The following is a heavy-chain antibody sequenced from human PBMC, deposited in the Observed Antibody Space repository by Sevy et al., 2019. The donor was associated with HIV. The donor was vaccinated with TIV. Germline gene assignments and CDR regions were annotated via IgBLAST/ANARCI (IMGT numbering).Heavy chain of an antibody. D-gene: IGHD2-2*01. V-gene: IGHV4-34*01. CDR2: INYSGST. J-gene: IGHJ3*02. CDR1: GGSFSGYY. Sequence: SETLSLTCAVYGGSFSGYYWSWIRQPPGKGLEWIGEINYSGSTNYNPSLNSRVTISGDTSKNQFSLKLGSVTAADTAVYYCARHCSSTSCSHAFDIWGQGTMVTVSS. CDR3: ARHCSSTSCSHAFDI.